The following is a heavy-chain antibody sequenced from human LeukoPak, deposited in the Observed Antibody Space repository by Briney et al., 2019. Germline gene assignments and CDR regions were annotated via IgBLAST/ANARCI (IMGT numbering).Heavy chain of an antibody. J-gene: IGHJ4*02. CDR3: AKRPLGYSYGYNDY. CDR2: ISYDGNNK. D-gene: IGHD5-18*01. V-gene: IGHV3-30*18. CDR1: GFSLSTYG. Sequence: QTGGSLRLSCEASGFSLSTYGMHWVRQAPGKGLEWVAVISYDGNNKFYADSVKGRFTISRDNSENMLYLQMDSLRPEDTAVYYCAKRPLGYSYGYNDYWGQGTLVSVSS.